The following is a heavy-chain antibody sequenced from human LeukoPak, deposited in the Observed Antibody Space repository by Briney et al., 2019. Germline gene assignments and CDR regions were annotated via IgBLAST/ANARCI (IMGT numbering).Heavy chain of an antibody. D-gene: IGHD3-10*01. CDR2: IYYSGST. J-gene: IGHJ4*02. CDR1: GGSISSYY. Sequence: SETLSLTCTVSGGSISSYYWSWIRQPPGKRLEWIGYIYYSGSTNYNPSLKSRVTISVDTSKNQFSLKLSSVTAADTAVYYCARELRGGVVSFDYWGQGTLVTVSS. V-gene: IGHV4-59*01. CDR3: ARELRGGVVSFDY.